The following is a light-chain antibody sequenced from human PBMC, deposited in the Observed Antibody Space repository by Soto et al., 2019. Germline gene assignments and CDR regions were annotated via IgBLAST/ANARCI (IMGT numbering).Light chain of an antibody. CDR2: DAS. CDR3: QQFNSYPRFT. Sequence: AIQLTQSPSSLSASVGDRVTITCRASQGISSALAWYQQKPGSAPKLLIYDASTLESGVPSRFSGSGSGTDFTLTISSLQPEDFATYYCQQFNSYPRFTFGPGTKVDIK. V-gene: IGKV1-13*02. J-gene: IGKJ3*01. CDR1: QGISSA.